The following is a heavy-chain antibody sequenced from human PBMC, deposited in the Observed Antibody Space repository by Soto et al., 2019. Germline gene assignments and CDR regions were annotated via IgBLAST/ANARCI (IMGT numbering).Heavy chain of an antibody. J-gene: IGHJ4*02. Sequence: GGSLRLSCAASGFTFSSYSMNWVRQAPGKGLEWVSSISSSSSYIYYADSVKGRFTISRDNAKNSLYLQMNSLRAEDTAVYYCARVGAARLEALGVELDYWGQGTLVTVSS. CDR1: GFTFSSYS. V-gene: IGHV3-21*01. CDR3: ARVGAARLEALGVELDY. CDR2: ISSSSSYI. D-gene: IGHD6-6*01.